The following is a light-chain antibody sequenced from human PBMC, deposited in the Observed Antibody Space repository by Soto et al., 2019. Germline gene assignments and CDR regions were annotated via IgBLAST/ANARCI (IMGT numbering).Light chain of an antibody. J-gene: IGKJ2*01. CDR2: TAS. CDR3: QQGYRTPYT. CDR1: QTITRY. V-gene: IGKV1-39*01. Sequence: DIHMTQSPSSLSASVGDRVTITCRASQTITRYLHWYQHKPGEAPKLLIYTASSLQSGVPSRFSGSGSGSDFTLTITSLQPEDFATYYCQQGYRTPYTFGQGTKLEIK.